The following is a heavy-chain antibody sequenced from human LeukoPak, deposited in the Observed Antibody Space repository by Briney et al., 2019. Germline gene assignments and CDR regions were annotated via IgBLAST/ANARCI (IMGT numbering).Heavy chain of an antibody. CDR2: IYHSGTT. V-gene: IGHV4-4*02. CDR1: GDSITSHNW. Sequence: SETLSLTCAVSGDSITSHNWWSWVRQSPGKGLEWIGEIYHSGTTNYSPSLESRVTISVDKSKNQLSLRLTSVTAADTAVYFCASCLFDYYYFDQWGQGTLVTASS. D-gene: IGHD3-10*01. CDR3: ASCLFDYYYFDQ. J-gene: IGHJ4*02.